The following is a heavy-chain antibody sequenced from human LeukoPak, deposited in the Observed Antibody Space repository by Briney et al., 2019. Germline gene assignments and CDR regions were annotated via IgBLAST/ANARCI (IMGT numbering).Heavy chain of an antibody. CDR2: MNPNSGNT. Sequence: ASVKVSCKASGYTFTSYDINWVRQATGQGLEWMGWMNPNSGNTGYAQKFQGRVTITRSTSISTAYMELSSLRSEDTAVYYCARGFGEGSGYFPRSGYYYYYYMDVWGKGTTVTVSS. CDR1: GYTFTSYD. J-gene: IGHJ6*03. D-gene: IGHD3-22*01. CDR3: ARGFGEGSGYFPRSGYYYYYYMDV. V-gene: IGHV1-8*03.